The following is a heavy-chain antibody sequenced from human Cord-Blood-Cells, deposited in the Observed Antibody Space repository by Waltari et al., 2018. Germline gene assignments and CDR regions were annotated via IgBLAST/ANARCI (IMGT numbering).Heavy chain of an antibody. V-gene: IGHV3-30*04. D-gene: IGHD3-10*01. J-gene: IGHJ4*02. CDR1: GFTLSSYA. CDR3: ARGITMVRGVIDY. Sequence: QVQLVESGGGVVQPGRSLRLSGAASGFTLSSYAMHWVRQAPGKGLEWVAVISYDGSNKYYADSVKGRFTISRDNSKNTLYLQMNSLRAEDTAVYYCARGITMVRGVIDYWGQGTLVTVSS. CDR2: ISYDGSNK.